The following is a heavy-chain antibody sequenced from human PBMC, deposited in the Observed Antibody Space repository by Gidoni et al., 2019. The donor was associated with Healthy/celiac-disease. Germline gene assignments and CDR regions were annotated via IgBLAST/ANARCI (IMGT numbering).Heavy chain of an antibody. CDR2: IRSKANSYAT. D-gene: IGHD1-1*01. CDR1: GFTFSGSA. CDR3: IAGTDY. Sequence: EVQLVESGGGLVQPGGSLKLSCAASGFTFSGSAMHWVRQASGKGLEWVGRIRSKANSYATAYTASVKGRFTISREDSKNTAYLQMNSLKTEDTAVYYCIAGTDYWGQGTLVTVSS. V-gene: IGHV3-73*02. J-gene: IGHJ4*02.